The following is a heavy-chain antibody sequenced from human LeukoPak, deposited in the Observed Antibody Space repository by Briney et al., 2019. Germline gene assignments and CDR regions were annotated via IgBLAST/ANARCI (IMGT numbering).Heavy chain of an antibody. V-gene: IGHV4-4*07. J-gene: IGHJ5*02. Sequence: SETLSLTCSVSGGSISSYYWSWIRQPAGKGLEWIGRIYSSGTITYNPSLQSRVTMSVDTSKDEFSLKMSSVTAADTAVYYCTRDSGTTGEVKFDPWGQGTLVAVSS. CDR2: IYSSGTI. CDR1: GGSISSYY. D-gene: IGHD3-10*01. CDR3: TRDSGTTGEVKFDP.